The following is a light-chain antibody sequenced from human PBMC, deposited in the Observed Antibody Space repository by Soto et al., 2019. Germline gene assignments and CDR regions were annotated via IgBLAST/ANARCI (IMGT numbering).Light chain of an antibody. V-gene: IGKV1-39*01. J-gene: IGKJ1*01. CDR2: AAS. CDR1: QSISSY. Sequence: DIHMTHSPSSLSASVLDRVTITFRASQSISSYLNWYQQKPGKAPKLLIYAASSLQSGVPSRFSGSGSGTDFTLTISSLQPEDFATYYCQQSYSTPWTFGQGTKVDI. CDR3: QQSYSTPWT.